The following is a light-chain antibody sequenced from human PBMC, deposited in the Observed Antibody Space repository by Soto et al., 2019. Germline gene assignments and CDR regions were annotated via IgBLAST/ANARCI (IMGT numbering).Light chain of an antibody. J-gene: IGKJ1*01. V-gene: IGKV3-11*01. CDR1: QSVSSY. Sequence: EIVLTQSPAALSLSPGEVATLSCRSSQSVSSYLAWYQQKPGQAPRLLIYDASNRATGIPDRFSGSGSGTDFTLTISSLEPEDFAVYYCQKSSNWPQWTGGQGNKGDIK. CDR3: QKSSNWPQWT. CDR2: DAS.